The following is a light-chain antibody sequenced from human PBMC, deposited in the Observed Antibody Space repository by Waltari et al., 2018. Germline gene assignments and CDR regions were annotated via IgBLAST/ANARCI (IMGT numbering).Light chain of an antibody. CDR3: QQRSNWPPRVT. V-gene: IGKV3-11*01. CDR2: DAS. Sequence: DIVLTQSPPTLSLSPGARAPLTCWASQSVSSYIARYQQKPGQAPRLLIYDASNRATGIPARFSGSGSGTDFTLTISSLEPEDFAVYYCQQRSNWPPRVTFGQGTKLEIK. J-gene: IGKJ2*01. CDR1: QSVSSY.